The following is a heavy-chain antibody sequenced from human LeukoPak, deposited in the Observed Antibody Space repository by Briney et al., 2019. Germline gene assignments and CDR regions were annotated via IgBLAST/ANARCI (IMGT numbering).Heavy chain of an antibody. CDR2: IYTSGST. Sequence: SQTLSLTCTVSGGSISSGSYYWSWIRQPAGKGLEWIGRIYTSGSTNYNPSLKSRVTMSVDTSKNQFSLKLSSVTAADTAVYYCARDTYYYDSSGYPRWFDPWGQGTLVTVSS. J-gene: IGHJ5*02. D-gene: IGHD3-22*01. CDR3: ARDTYYYDSSGYPRWFDP. CDR1: GGSISSGSYY. V-gene: IGHV4-61*02.